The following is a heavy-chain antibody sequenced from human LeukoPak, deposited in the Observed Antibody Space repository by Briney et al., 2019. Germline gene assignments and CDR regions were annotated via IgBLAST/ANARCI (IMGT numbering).Heavy chain of an antibody. Sequence: GGGLRLSCAASGFTFRSYWMSWVRQAPGKGLGGVANIKEDGSEKYYVDSVKGRFTISRDNAKNSLYLQMNTVRAEDTAVYYCVSSGGPYDYVWGSQFDYWGQGTLVTVSS. CDR3: VSSGGPYDYVWGSQFDY. CDR1: GFTFRSYW. V-gene: IGHV3-7*01. CDR2: IKEDGSEK. D-gene: IGHD3-16*01. J-gene: IGHJ4*02.